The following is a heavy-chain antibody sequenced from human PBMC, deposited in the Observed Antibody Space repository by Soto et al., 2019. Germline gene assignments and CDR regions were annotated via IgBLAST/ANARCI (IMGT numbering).Heavy chain of an antibody. CDR1: GGSFSGYY. J-gene: IGHJ4*02. V-gene: IGHV4-34*01. CDR2: INHSGST. CDR3: ARAHIVVVTAIRGYYFDY. D-gene: IGHD2-21*02. Sequence: PSETLSLTCAVYGGSFSGYYWSWIRQPPGKGLEWIGEINHSGSTNYNPSLKSRVTISVDTSKNQFSLKLSSVTAADTAVYYCARAHIVVVTAIRGYYFDYWGQGTLVT.